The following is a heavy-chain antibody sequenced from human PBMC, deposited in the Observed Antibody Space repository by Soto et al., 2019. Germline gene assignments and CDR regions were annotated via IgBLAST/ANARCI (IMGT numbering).Heavy chain of an antibody. V-gene: IGHV1-69*13. CDR2: IIPIFGTA. Sequence: SVKVSCKASGGTFSSYAISWVRQAPGQGLEWMGGIIPIFGTANYAQKFQGRVTITADESTSTAYMELSSLRSEDTTEYYCARGGVYVYGSASYYPLDYWGQ. CDR3: ARGGVYVYGSASYYPLDY. CDR1: GGTFSSYA. D-gene: IGHD3-10*01. J-gene: IGHJ4*01.